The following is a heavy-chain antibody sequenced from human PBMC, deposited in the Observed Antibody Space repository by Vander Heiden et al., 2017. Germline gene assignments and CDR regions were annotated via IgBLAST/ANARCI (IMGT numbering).Heavy chain of an antibody. Sequence: EVQLVESGGGLVQPGGSLRLSCAASGFTFSSDWMSWVRQAPGKGLEWVANIKQDGREKYYVDSVKGRFTISRDNAKNSLYLQMNSLRAEDTAVYYCARDGPLGGYYGMDVWGQGTTVTVSS. V-gene: IGHV3-7*01. CDR1: GFTFSSDW. CDR3: ARDGPLGGYYGMDV. J-gene: IGHJ6*02. D-gene: IGHD3-16*01. CDR2: IKQDGREK.